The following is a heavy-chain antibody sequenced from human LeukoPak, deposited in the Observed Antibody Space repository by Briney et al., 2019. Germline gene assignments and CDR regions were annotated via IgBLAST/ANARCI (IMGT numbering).Heavy chain of an antibody. Sequence: GGSLRLSCAASGFTFSTYSMSWVRQAPGKGLEWVAVISYDGSNKYYADSVKGRFTISRDNSKNTLYLQMNSLRAEDTAVYYCARGAYCGGDCYPYGMDVWGQGTTVTVSS. V-gene: IGHV3-30*03. CDR2: ISYDGSNK. D-gene: IGHD2-21*01. CDR3: ARGAYCGGDCYPYGMDV. J-gene: IGHJ6*02. CDR1: GFTFSTYS.